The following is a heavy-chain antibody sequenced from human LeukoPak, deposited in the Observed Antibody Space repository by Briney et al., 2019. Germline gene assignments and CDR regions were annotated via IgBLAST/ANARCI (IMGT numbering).Heavy chain of an antibody. V-gene: IGHV4-59*08. CDR3: ARQGPNFDL. CDR2: IYYSGST. Sequence: SETLSLTCTVSGGSISSYYWSWIRQPPGKGLEWIGYIYYSGSTNYNPSLKSRVTKSVDTSKNQFSLKLSSVTAADTAVYYCARQGPNFDLWGRGTLVTVSS. CDR1: GGSISSYY. J-gene: IGHJ2*01.